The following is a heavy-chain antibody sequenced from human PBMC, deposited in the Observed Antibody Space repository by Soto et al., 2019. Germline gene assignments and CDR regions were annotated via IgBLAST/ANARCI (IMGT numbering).Heavy chain of an antibody. CDR2: IYPSVSS. CDR1: GFAISRGYY. J-gene: IGHJ4*02. CDR3: AREKVGTTFFDN. V-gene: IGHV4-38-2*02. Sequence: TLSLTCSVSGFAISRGYYWSWVRQPPGKGLEWIGSIYPSVSSYHNPSLATRLRLSIDTSKNQFTLDLTSVTAADTALYFCAREKVGTTFFDNWGQGIQVTVSS. D-gene: IGHD1-1*01.